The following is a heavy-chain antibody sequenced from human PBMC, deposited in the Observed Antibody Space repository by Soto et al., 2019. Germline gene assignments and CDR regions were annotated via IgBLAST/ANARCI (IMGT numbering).Heavy chain of an antibody. CDR1: GGSISSGDYY. V-gene: IGHV4-30-4*02. CDR2: IYYSGIT. Sequence: PSETLSLTCTVSGGSISSGDYYWSWIRQPPGKALEWIGYIYYSGITYYNPSLKSRFTISVYTSKNHFSLKLSSVTAADTALYYCARPVYGQLSAGPTPTIFDYWGRLTLVTLSS. J-gene: IGHJ4*02. CDR3: ARPVYGQLSAGPTPTIFDY. D-gene: IGHD3-10*01.